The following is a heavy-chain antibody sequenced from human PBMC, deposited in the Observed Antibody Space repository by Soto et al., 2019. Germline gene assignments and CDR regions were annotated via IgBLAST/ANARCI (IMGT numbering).Heavy chain of an antibody. CDR3: ARGGYSGNSKDPFYI. V-gene: IGHV5-51*01. D-gene: IGHD6-25*01. J-gene: IGHJ3*02. CDR1: GNSFLSYW. Sequence: GESLKISCEGSGNSFLSYWIAWVRQMPGGGLEWMGVIFPDDSDTKYSPSFQGQVTISADKSISTAYLQWSSLKASDTAMFYCARGGYSGNSKDPFYIWGPGTMVTVSS. CDR2: IFPDDSDT.